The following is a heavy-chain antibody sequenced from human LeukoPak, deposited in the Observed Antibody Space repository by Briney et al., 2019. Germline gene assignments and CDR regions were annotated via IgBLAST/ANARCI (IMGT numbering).Heavy chain of an antibody. CDR2: MNPNSGNT. Sequence: GASVKVSCKASGYTFTSYDINWVRQATGHGLEWMGWMNPNSGNTGYAQKFQGRVTITRNTSISTAYMELSSLRSEDAAVYYCARRGTAMGFDYYYYYYMDVWGKGTTVTVSS. CDR3: ARRGTAMGFDYYYYYYMDV. D-gene: IGHD5-18*01. CDR1: GYTFTSYD. J-gene: IGHJ6*03. V-gene: IGHV1-8*03.